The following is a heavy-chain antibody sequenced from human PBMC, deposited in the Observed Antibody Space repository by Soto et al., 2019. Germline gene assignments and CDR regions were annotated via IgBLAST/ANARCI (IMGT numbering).Heavy chain of an antibody. CDR1: GGSISSYY. CDR2: IYYSGST. Sequence: QVQLQESGPGLVKPSETLSLTCTVSGGSISSYYWSWIRQPPGKGLAWIGYIYYSGSTNYNPSLKTRVTRSVDTSKDQVSLTQSSVTTADPAVYYCARLTPSQYNAFDIWGQRTIVTVSS. D-gene: IGHD5-12*01. J-gene: IGHJ3*02. CDR3: ARLTPSQYNAFDI. V-gene: IGHV4-59*08.